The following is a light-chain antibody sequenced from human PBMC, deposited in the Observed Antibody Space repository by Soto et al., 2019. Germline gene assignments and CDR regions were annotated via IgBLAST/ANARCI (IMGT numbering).Light chain of an antibody. CDR1: SGSIGSSY. Sequence: NFMLTQPHSVSESPGKTVTISCTRSSGSIGSSYVQWYQQRPGSSPTTVIFEDNQRPTGVPVRFSGAIDSSSNSASLVISGLRSEDEADYYCQSYDTSNPLVFGGGTEVTVL. V-gene: IGLV6-57*01. CDR3: QSYDTSNPLV. J-gene: IGLJ3*02. CDR2: EDN.